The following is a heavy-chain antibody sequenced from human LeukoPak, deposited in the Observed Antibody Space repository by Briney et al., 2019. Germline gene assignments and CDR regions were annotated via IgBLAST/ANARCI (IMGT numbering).Heavy chain of an antibody. CDR1: GFTFSNYW. CDR2: IKEDGSEK. CDR3: ASGRQLGY. D-gene: IGHD6-13*01. J-gene: IGHJ4*02. Sequence: GGSLRLSCAASGFTFSNYWMSWVRQAPGKGLEWVANIKEDGSEKYYVDSVKGRFTISRDNARNSLYLQMNSLRAENTAVYYCASGRQLGYWGQGTLVTVSS. V-gene: IGHV3-7*01.